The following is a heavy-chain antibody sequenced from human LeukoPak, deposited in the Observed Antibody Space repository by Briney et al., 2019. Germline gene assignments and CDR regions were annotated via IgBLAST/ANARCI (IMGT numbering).Heavy chain of an antibody. D-gene: IGHD3-16*02. Sequence: GGSLRLSCAASGFTFSDYYMSWIRQAPGKGLEWVSYISSSGSTIYYADSVKGRFTISRDNAKNSLYLQMNSLRAEDTAVYYCARSYRPPPYYYYYMDVWGKGTTVTVS. CDR1: GFTFSDYY. CDR2: ISSSGSTI. V-gene: IGHV3-11*04. J-gene: IGHJ6*03. CDR3: ARSYRPPPYYYYYMDV.